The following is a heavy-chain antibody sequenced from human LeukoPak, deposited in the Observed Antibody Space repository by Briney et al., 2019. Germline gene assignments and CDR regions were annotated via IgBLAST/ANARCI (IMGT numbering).Heavy chain of an antibody. J-gene: IGHJ3*02. D-gene: IGHD2-2*01. Sequence: ASVKVSCKVSGYTLTELSMHWVRQAPGKGLEWMGGFDPEDGETIYAQKFQGRVTMTRNTSISTAYMELSSLRSEDTAVYYCARGVVPAAFGAFDIWGQGTMVTVSS. CDR1: GYTLTELS. V-gene: IGHV1-24*01. CDR3: ARGVVPAAFGAFDI. CDR2: FDPEDGET.